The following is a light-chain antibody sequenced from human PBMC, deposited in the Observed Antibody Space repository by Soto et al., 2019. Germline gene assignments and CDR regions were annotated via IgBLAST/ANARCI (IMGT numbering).Light chain of an antibody. CDR3: SSYTTSSTL. V-gene: IGLV2-14*03. Sequence: QSALTQPASVSGSPGQSITISYTGTSSDIGGNNYVSWYQQHPGKAPKLMIYDVTNRPAGVSNRFSGSKSGNTASLTISGLQAEDEADYYCSSYTTSSTLFGVGTKVTVL. CDR2: DVT. J-gene: IGLJ2*01. CDR1: SSDIGGNNY.